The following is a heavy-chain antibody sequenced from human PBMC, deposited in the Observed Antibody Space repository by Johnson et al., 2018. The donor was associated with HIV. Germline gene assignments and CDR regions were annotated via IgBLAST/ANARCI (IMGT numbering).Heavy chain of an antibody. D-gene: IGHD3-22*01. CDR3: AKETRDSSGAFDI. CDR1: GFTFSSYG. J-gene: IGHJ3*02. V-gene: IGHV3-30*02. Sequence: QVQLVESGGGVVQPGRSLRLSCAASGFTFSSYGMHWVRQAPGKGLEWVAFIRFDGSNVHYGDSVKGRFTISRDNSKNTLFLEMNSLRVDDTAVFYCAKETRDSSGAFDIWGQGTLVTVS. CDR2: IRFDGSNV.